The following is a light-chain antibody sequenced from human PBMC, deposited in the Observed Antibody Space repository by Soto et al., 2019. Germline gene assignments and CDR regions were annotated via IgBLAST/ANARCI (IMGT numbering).Light chain of an antibody. Sequence: DIQLTQSPCFLSASVGDRVTITCRASQGISSYLAWYQQKPGKAPKLLIYAASTLQSGVPSRFSGSGSGTEFTLTISSLQPEDFATYYCQQLNSYPITLGQGTRLEIK. CDR1: QGISSY. CDR2: AAS. V-gene: IGKV1-9*01. J-gene: IGKJ5*01. CDR3: QQLNSYPIT.